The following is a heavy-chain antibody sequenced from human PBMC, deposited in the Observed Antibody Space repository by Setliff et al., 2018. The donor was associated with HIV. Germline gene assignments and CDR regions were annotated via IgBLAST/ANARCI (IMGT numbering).Heavy chain of an antibody. CDR2: IYYSGST. V-gene: IGHV4-59*01. Sequence: PSETLSLTCTVSGGSISSYYWSWTRQPPGKGLEWIGYIYYSGSTNYNPSLKSRVTISVDTSKNQFSLKLSSVTAADTAVYYCARARYYGSGSYYLANYFDYWGQGTLVTVSS. CDR3: ARARYYGSGSYYLANYFDY. CDR1: GGSISSYY. D-gene: IGHD3-10*01. J-gene: IGHJ4*02.